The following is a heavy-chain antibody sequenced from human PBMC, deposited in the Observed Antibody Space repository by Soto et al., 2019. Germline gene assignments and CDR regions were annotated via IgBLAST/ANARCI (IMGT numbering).Heavy chain of an antibody. CDR2: IIPIFGTA. V-gene: IGHV1-69*13. D-gene: IGHD3-10*01. CDR1: GGTFSSYA. CDR3: ARVLTMVRGLSWFDP. J-gene: IGHJ5*02. Sequence: SVKVSCKASGGTFSSYAISWVGQAPGQGLEWMGGIIPIFGTANYAQKFQGRVTITADESTSTAYMELSSLRSEDTAVYYCARVLTMVRGLSWFDPWGQGTLVTVSS.